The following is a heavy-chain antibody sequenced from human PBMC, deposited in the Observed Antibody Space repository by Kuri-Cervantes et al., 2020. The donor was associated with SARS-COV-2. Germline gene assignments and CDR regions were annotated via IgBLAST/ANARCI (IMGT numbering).Heavy chain of an antibody. CDR2: ISWDGGST. V-gene: IGHV3-43D*03. D-gene: IGHD2-15*01. CDR3: AKDIGGGDCSGGSCYSGGPFDY. J-gene: IGHJ4*02. Sequence: GESLKISCAASGFTFDDYAMHWVRQAPGKGLEWVSLISWDGGSTYYADSVKGRSTISRDNSKNSLYLQMNRLRAEDTALYYCAKDIGGGDCSGGSCYSGGPFDYWGQGTLVTVSS. CDR1: GFTFDDYA.